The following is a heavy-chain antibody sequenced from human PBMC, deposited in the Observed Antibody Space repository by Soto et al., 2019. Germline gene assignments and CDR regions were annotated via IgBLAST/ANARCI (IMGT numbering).Heavy chain of an antibody. CDR1: GYTFTSHW. D-gene: IGHD2-8*01. J-gene: IGHJ4*02. V-gene: IGHV5-51*01. CDR2: LYPGDSQT. Sequence: GESLKISCTGSGYTFTSHWIAWVRQMPGKGLEWMGILYPGDSQTTYSPSFQGQVTISGDKSTSTAYLQWNSLKASDTAMYYCARGFCIDGVCYTSSVVKWGQGPLVTVSS. CDR3: ARGFCIDGVCYTSSVVK.